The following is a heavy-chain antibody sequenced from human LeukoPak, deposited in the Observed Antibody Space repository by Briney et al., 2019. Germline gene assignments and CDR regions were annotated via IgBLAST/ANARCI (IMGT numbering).Heavy chain of an antibody. CDR1: GYSFSIGYY. Sequence: PSETLSLTCAVSGYSFSIGYYWGWVRQPPGKGLEWIGSIYHSETAYYNPSLKSRVTISIDTSKNQFSLKLSSVTAADTAVYYCAREFYDSSGYTDYWGQGTLVTVSS. J-gene: IGHJ4*02. V-gene: IGHV4-38-2*02. CDR3: AREFYDSSGYTDY. CDR2: IYHSETA. D-gene: IGHD3-22*01.